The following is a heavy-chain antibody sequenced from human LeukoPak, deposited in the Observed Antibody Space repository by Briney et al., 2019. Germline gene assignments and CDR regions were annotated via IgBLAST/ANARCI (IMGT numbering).Heavy chain of an antibody. D-gene: IGHD1-26*01. J-gene: IGHJ3*02. CDR2: ISWNSGSI. Sequence: GGSLRLSCAASGFTFDDYAMHWVRQAPGKGLEWVSGISWNSGSIGYADSVKGRFTISRDNAKNSLYLKMNSLRAEDTALYYCAKVYSPSRIVGATHGAFDIWGQGTMVTVSS. CDR1: GFTFDDYA. CDR3: AKVYSPSRIVGATHGAFDI. V-gene: IGHV3-9*01.